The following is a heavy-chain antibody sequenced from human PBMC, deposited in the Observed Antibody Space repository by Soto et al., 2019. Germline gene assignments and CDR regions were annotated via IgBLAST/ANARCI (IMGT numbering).Heavy chain of an antibody. D-gene: IGHD7-27*01. J-gene: IGHJ6*02. CDR1: GFSLSTSGGG. V-gene: IGHV2-5*01. Sequence: SGPTLVNPTQTLTLTCTVSGFSLSTSGGGVVWVRQPPGRALEWLALIYGNDDKRYSPSLKSRLTITKDTSKNQVVLTMTNMEAGDTATYYCARRPNWGMDGLGVWGQGTTVTVSS. CDR3: ARRPNWGMDGLGV. CDR2: IYGNDDK.